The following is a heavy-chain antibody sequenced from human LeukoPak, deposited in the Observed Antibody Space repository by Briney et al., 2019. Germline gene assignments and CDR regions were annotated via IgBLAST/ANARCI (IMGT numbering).Heavy chain of an antibody. V-gene: IGHV4-31*03. J-gene: IGHJ6*02. D-gene: IGHD3-22*01. CDR1: GGSISSGGYY. CDR3: AREIYYYDSSGYYYPEAQYYYYGMDV. Sequence: SETLSLTCTVSGGSISSGGYYWSWIRQHPGKGLEWIGYIYYSGSTYYNPSLKSRVTISVDTSKNQFSLKLSSVTAADTAVYYCAREIYYYDSSGYYYPEAQYYYYGMDVWGQGTTVTVSS. CDR2: IYYSGST.